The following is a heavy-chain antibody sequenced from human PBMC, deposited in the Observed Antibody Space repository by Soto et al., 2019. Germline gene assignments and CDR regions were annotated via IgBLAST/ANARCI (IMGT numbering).Heavy chain of an antibody. D-gene: IGHD1-1*01. V-gene: IGHV1-18*01. CDR3: ARGRYGDY. J-gene: IGHJ4*02. CDR1: GYTFTTYG. Sequence: QVHLVQSGAEVKKPGASVKVSCKGSGYTFTTYGITWVRQAPGQGLEWMGWISAHNGNTNYAQKLQGRVTVTRDTSTSTACMERRRLRSDDTALYYWARGRYGDYWGQGALVTVSS. CDR2: ISAHNGNT.